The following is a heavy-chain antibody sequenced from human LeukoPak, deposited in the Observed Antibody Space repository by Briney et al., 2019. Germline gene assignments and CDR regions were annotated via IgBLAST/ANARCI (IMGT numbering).Heavy chain of an antibody. V-gene: IGHV1-69*05. Sequence: GASVKVSCKASGGTFSSHAISWVRQAPGQGLEWMGGIIPIFGTANYAQKFQGRVTITTDESTSTAYMELSSLRSEDTAVYYCARASLGTTNQNWFDPWGQGTLVTVSS. J-gene: IGHJ5*02. D-gene: IGHD1-1*01. CDR2: IIPIFGTA. CDR3: ARASLGTTNQNWFDP. CDR1: GGTFSSHA.